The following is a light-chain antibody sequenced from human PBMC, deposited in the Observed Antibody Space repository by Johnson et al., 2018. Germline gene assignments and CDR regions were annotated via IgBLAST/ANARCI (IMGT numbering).Light chain of an antibody. Sequence: QSVLTQPPSVSAAPGQKVTISCSGSSSNIGNNYVSWYQQLPGTAPKLLIYENNKRPSGIPDRFSGSKSGTSATLGITRLQTGDEADYYCGTLDSSLSAVKVFGTGTKVTVL. V-gene: IGLV1-51*02. J-gene: IGLJ1*01. CDR3: GTLDSSLSAVKV. CDR2: ENN. CDR1: SSNIGNNY.